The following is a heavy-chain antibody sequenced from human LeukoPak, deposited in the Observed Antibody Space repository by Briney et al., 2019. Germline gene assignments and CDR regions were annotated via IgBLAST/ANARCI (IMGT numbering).Heavy chain of an antibody. CDR1: GFTFSNYA. CDR2: ISGGGDSA. V-gene: IGHV3-23*01. J-gene: IGHJ6*02. CDR3: AKGRQQLVHHYYGMDV. D-gene: IGHD6-13*01. Sequence: GGSLRLSCATSGFTFSNYAMSWVRQAPGKGLDWVSGISGGGDSAHYADSVKGRFTISRDNSKNTLYLQMNSLRAEDTAVYYCAKGRQQLVHHYYGMDVWGQGTTVTVSS.